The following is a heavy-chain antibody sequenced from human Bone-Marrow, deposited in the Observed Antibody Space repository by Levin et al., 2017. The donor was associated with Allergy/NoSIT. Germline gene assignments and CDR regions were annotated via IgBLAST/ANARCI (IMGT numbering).Heavy chain of an antibody. CDR1: GFTFSSHW. CDR2: IKQDGSEK. V-gene: IGHV3-7*01. CDR3: ARDASGGSSGWYYFDY. J-gene: IGHJ4*02. D-gene: IGHD6-19*01. Sequence: SGGSLRLSCAASGFTFSSHWMNWVHQAPGKGLEWVATIKQDGSEKYYVDSVKGRFTISRDDGKNSLHLQMNSLRDEDTAVYYCARDASGGSSGWYYFDYWGQGTLVTVSS.